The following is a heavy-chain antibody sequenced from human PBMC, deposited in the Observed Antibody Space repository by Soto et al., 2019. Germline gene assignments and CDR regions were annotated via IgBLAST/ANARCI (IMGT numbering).Heavy chain of an antibody. Sequence: QVQLVQSGAEVKKPGASVKVSCKASGYTFTGYYMHWVRQAPGQGLEWMGWINPNSGGTNYAQKFQGWVTMTRDTSISTAYMGLSRLRSDDTAVYYCARALSGWYLQRPTREGAFDIWGQGTMVTVSS. V-gene: IGHV1-2*04. CDR1: GYTFTGYY. CDR3: ARALSGWYLQRPTREGAFDI. J-gene: IGHJ3*02. D-gene: IGHD6-19*01. CDR2: INPNSGGT.